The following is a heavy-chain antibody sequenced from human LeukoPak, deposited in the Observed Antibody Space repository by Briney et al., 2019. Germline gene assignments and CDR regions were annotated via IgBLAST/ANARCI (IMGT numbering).Heavy chain of an antibody. CDR2: ISAYNGNT. V-gene: IGHV1-18*01. J-gene: IGHJ5*02. D-gene: IGHD3-3*01. Sequence: ASVRVSCKASGYTFTSYGISWVRQAPGQGPEWMGWISAYNGNTNYAQKLQGRVTMTTDTSTSTAYMELRSLRSDDTAVYYCARDHPYGFWSGYYKYWFDPWCQGTLVTVSS. CDR3: ARDHPYGFWSGYYKYWFDP. CDR1: GYTFTSYG.